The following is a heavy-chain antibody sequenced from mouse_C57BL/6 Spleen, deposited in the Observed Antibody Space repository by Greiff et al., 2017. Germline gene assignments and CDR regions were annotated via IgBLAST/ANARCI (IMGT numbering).Heavy chain of an antibody. CDR3: ARQDYGSSPAWFAY. D-gene: IGHD1-1*01. Sequence: EVQLVESGGDLVKPGGSLKLSCAASGFTFSSYGMSWVRQTPDKRLEWVATISSGGSYTYYPDSVKGRFTISRDNAKNTLYLQMSSLKSEDTARYYCARQDYGSSPAWFAYWGQGTLVTVSA. CDR2: ISSGGSYT. CDR1: GFTFSSYG. J-gene: IGHJ3*01. V-gene: IGHV5-6*01.